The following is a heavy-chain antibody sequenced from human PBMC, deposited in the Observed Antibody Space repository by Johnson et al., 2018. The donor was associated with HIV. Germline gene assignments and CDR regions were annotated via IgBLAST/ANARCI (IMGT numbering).Heavy chain of an antibody. V-gene: IGHV3-30*03. J-gene: IGHJ3*02. D-gene: IGHD3-16*01. CDR3: ARPPSMGADAFDI. Sequence: QMLLVESGGGLVQPGGSLRLSCAASEFTFSSYTMNWVRQAPGKGLEWVAFISYDGTDKYYADSVKGRFNISRDNSKNALYLQMNSLRSEDTAVYYCARPPSMGADAFDIWGQGTMVTVS. CDR1: EFTFSSYT. CDR2: ISYDGTDK.